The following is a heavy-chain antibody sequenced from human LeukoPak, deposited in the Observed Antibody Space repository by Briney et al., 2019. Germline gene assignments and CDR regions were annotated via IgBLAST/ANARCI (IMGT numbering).Heavy chain of an antibody. J-gene: IGHJ4*02. CDR1: GFTFSSYG. V-gene: IGHV3-30*18. CDR2: ISYDGSNK. D-gene: IGHD3-22*01. CDR3: AKPIDPA. Sequence: GGSLRLSCAASGFTFSSYGMHWVRQAPGKGLEWVAVISYDGSNKYYADSVKGRFTISRDNSKNTLYLQMNSLRAEDTAVYYCAKPIDPAWGQGTLVTVSS.